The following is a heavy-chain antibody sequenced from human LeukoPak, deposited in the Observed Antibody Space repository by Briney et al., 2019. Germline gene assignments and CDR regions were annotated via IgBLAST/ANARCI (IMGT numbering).Heavy chain of an antibody. CDR1: GFTFSSYS. D-gene: IGHD5-18*01. V-gene: IGHV3-21*01. CDR3: ARSVDTAMVHYYGMDV. CDR2: ISSSSSYI. J-gene: IGHJ6*02. Sequence: GGSLRLSCAASGFTFSSYSMNWVRQAPGKGLEWVSSISSSSSYIYYADSVKGRFTISRDNAKNPLYLQMNSLRAEDTAVYYCARSVDTAMVHYYGMDVRGQGTTVTVSS.